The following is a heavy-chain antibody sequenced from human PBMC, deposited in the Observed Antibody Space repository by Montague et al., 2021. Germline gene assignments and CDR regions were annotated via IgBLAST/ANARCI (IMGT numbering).Heavy chain of an antibody. CDR3: ATRGTIVRGVISPQYFDY. Sequence: SLRLSCAVSTSTFRTYVMSWVRQAPGTGLEWLSSIGGSGDDTHYAGSVKGRFTISRDISRKTLYLQMDSLTAEDTAVYFCATRGTIVRGVISPQYFDYWGQGTQVTVSS. CDR1: TSTFRTYV. J-gene: IGHJ4*02. V-gene: IGHV3-23*01. CDR2: IGGSGDDT. D-gene: IGHD3-10*01.